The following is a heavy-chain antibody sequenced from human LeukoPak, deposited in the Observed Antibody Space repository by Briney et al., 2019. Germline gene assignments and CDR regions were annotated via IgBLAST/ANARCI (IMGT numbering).Heavy chain of an antibody. D-gene: IGHD3-22*01. J-gene: IGHJ4*02. CDR3: ARGYYDSSGYGEFDY. CDR2: IYTSGST. CDR1: GGSISSGSYY. V-gene: IGHV4-61*02. Sequence: SQTLSLTCTVSGGSISSGSYYWSWIRQPAGKGLEWIGRIYTSGSTNYNPSLKSRVTISVDTSKNQFSLKLSSVTAADTAVYYCARGYYDSSGYGEFDYWGQGTLVTVSS.